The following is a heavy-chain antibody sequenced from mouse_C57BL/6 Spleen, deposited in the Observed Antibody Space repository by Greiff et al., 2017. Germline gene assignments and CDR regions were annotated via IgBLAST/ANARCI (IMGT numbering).Heavy chain of an antibody. CDR3: ARGGDGDFDY. Sequence: GRLNRSGAELLGPGASVRLSCTASGSTLKNTNSHWVKQRPEQGLEWIGRIDPANGNTKYAPKFQGKATITADTSSNTAYLQLSSLTSEDTAIYYCARGGDGDFDYWGQGTTLTVSS. CDR1: GSTLKNTN. D-gene: IGHD3-3*01. J-gene: IGHJ2*01. CDR2: IDPANGNT. V-gene: IGHV14-3*01.